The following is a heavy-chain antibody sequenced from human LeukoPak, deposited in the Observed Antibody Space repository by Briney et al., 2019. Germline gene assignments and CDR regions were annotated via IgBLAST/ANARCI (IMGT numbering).Heavy chain of an antibody. CDR2: IIPIFGTA. J-gene: IGHJ4*02. CDR3: ARGLTGNYFDY. V-gene: IGHV1-69*05. CDR1: GGTFSSYA. D-gene: IGHD1-14*01. Sequence: PVKVSCKASGGTFSSYAISWVRQAPGQGLEWMGGIIPIFGTANYAQKFQGRVTITTDESTSTAYMELSSLRSEDTAVHYCARGLTGNYFDYWGQGTLVTVSS.